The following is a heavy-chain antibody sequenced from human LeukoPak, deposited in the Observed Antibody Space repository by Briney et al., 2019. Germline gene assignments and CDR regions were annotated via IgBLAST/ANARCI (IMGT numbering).Heavy chain of an antibody. Sequence: SGPTLVNPTQTLTLTRTFSGFSLSTSGVGVAWVRQPPGPALEWLALIYWNDDKRHSPPLQTRLTITKDTSKNQVVLTMTNMDPVDTATYYCAHRQEDLVGSGSYPTLGFDYWGQGTLVTVSS. CDR1: GFSLSTSGVG. D-gene: IGHD3-10*01. CDR3: AHRQEDLVGSGSYPTLGFDY. V-gene: IGHV2-5*01. CDR2: IYWNDDK. J-gene: IGHJ4*02.